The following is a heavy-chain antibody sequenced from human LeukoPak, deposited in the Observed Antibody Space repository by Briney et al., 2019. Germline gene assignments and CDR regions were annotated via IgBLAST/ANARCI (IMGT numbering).Heavy chain of an antibody. D-gene: IGHD3-3*01. Sequence: PGGSLRLSCVASGFIFSSYDMHWVRQAPGQGLEWMGRINPNSGGTNYAQKFQGRVTMTRDTSISTAYMELSRLRSDDTAVYYCARGAGEYYDFWSGYYSSGYWGQGTLVTVSS. CDR1: GFIFSSYD. CDR3: ARGAGEYYDFWSGYYSSGY. J-gene: IGHJ4*02. V-gene: IGHV1-2*06. CDR2: INPNSGGT.